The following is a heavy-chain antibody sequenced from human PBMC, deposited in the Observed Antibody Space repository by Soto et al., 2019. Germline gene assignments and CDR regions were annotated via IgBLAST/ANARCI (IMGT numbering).Heavy chain of an antibody. CDR2: IIPIFGTA. D-gene: IGHD6-19*01. CDR3: ARARKDYSSGWYGILSWFDP. J-gene: IGHJ5*02. CDR1: GGTFSSYA. Sequence: KVSCKASGGTFSSYAISWVRQAPGQGLEWMGGIIPIFGTANYAQKFQGRVTITADESTSTAYMELSSLRSEDTAVYYCARARKDYSSGWYGILSWFDPWGQGTLVTVSS. V-gene: IGHV1-69*01.